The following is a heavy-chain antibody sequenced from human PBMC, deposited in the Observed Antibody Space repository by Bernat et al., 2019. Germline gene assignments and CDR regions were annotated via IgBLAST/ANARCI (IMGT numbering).Heavy chain of an antibody. CDR1: GFTFSSYA. CDR2: ISGSGGST. V-gene: IGHV3-23*04. D-gene: IGHD6-19*01. Sequence: EVLLVESGGGLVQPGGSLRLSCAASGFTFSSYAMSWVRQAPGKALEWVSAISGSGGSTYYADSVKGRFTIYSENSKNTLYLQMNSLRAEDTAVYNCARDGSPWLVHNWFDPWGQGTLVTVSS. J-gene: IGHJ5*02. CDR3: ARDGSPWLVHNWFDP.